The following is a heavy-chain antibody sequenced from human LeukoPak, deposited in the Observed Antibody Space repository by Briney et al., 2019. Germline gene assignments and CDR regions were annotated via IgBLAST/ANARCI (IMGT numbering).Heavy chain of an antibody. J-gene: IGHJ4*02. Sequence: ASVKVSCKASGYTFTSYGISWVRQAPGQGLEWMGWISAYNGNTNYAQKLQGRVTMTTDTSTGTAYMELRSLRSDDTAVYYCARGGLRYYDSSGFDYWGQGTLVTVSS. V-gene: IGHV1-18*01. CDR1: GYTFTSYG. CDR2: ISAYNGNT. D-gene: IGHD3-22*01. CDR3: ARGGLRYYDSSGFDY.